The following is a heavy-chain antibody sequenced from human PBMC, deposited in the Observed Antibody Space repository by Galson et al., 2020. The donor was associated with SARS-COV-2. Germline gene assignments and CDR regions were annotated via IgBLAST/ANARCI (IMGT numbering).Heavy chain of an antibody. CDR1: GFTFSTYA. CDR3: AREKWFGESGFDY. CDR2: IRGCGTST. D-gene: IGHD3-10*01. V-gene: IGHV3-23*01. J-gene: IGHJ4*02. Sequence: GESLKIPCAASGFTFSTYAMGWVRQAPGKGPEGVSAIRGCGTSTYYADPVQGRFTISRDNSKNTLYLQMNSLSVGDTAIYFCAREKWFGESGFDYWGQGTLVTVSS.